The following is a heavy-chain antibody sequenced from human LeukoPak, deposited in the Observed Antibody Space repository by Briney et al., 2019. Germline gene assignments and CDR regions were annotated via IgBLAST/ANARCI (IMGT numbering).Heavy chain of an antibody. CDR1: GFTFSSYG. J-gene: IGHJ3*02. CDR3: ARVLGHSGYVGAFDI. Sequence: GGSLRLSCAASGFTFSSYGMHWVRQAPGKGLEWVAVISYDGSNKYYADSVKGRFTISRDNSKNTLYLQMNSLRAEDTAVYYCARVLGHSGYVGAFDIWGQGTMVTVSS. V-gene: IGHV3-30*03. CDR2: ISYDGSNK. D-gene: IGHD5-12*01.